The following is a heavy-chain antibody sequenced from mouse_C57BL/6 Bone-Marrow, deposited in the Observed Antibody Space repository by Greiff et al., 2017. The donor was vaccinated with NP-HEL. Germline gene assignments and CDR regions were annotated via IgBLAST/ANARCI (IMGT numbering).Heavy chain of an antibody. V-gene: IGHV1-64*01. Sequence: QVQLQQPGAELVKPGASVKLSCKASGYTFTSYWMHWVKQRPGQGLEWIGMIHPNSGSTNYNEKFKSKATLTVDKSSSTAYMQLSSLTSEDSAVYYCARSFYYGNYFAYWGQGTLVTVSA. CDR2: IHPNSGST. J-gene: IGHJ3*01. CDR3: ARSFYYGNYFAY. CDR1: GYTFTSYW. D-gene: IGHD2-1*01.